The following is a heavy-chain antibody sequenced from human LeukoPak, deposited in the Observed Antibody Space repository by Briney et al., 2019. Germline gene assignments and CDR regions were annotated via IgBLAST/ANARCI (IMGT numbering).Heavy chain of an antibody. J-gene: IGHJ6*03. Sequence: GGSLRLSCAASGFTVSNNYMSWVRQAPGKGLEWVSVIYGGGSTSYADSVKGRFTISRDNSKNPLFLQMNSLRVDDTGVYYCARDRSDGNYYMVVWGKGTTVIVSS. CDR3: ARDRSDGNYYMVV. D-gene: IGHD5-24*01. V-gene: IGHV3-53*01. CDR2: IYGGGST. CDR1: GFTVSNNY.